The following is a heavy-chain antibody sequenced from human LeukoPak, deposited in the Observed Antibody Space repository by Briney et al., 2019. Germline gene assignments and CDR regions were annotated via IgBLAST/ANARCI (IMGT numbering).Heavy chain of an antibody. CDR2: IIPILGIA. CDR3: AREGYSSGHANY. CDR1: GGTFSSYA. V-gene: IGHV1-69*04. D-gene: IGHD6-19*01. Sequence: SVKVSCKASGGTFSSYAISWVRQAPGQGLEWMGKIIPILGIANYAQKFQGRVTITADKSTSTAYMELSSLRSEDTAVYYCAREGYSSGHANYWGQGTLVTVSS. J-gene: IGHJ4*02.